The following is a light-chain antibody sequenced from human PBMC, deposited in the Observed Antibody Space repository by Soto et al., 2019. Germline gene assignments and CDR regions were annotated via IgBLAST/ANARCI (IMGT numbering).Light chain of an antibody. V-gene: IGKV3-20*01. CDR3: QQFGSSPRT. Sequence: EIVVTQSPGTLSLYPGERATLSCRASQSVSSSYLAWYQQKPGQATRLLIYGASSRATGIPDRFSGSGSGTDFTLTINRLEPEDCAVYYCQQFGSSPRTCGQGTKLEIK. J-gene: IGKJ2*01. CDR2: GAS. CDR1: QSVSSSY.